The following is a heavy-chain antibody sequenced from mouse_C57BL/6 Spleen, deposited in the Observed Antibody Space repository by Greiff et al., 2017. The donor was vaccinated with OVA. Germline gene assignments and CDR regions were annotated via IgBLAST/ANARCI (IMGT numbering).Heavy chain of an antibody. CDR2: IWSDGST. V-gene: IGHV2-6-1*01. Sequence: VKLMESGPGLVAPSQSLSITCTVSGFSLTSYGVHWVRQPPGKGLEWLVVIWSDGSTTYNSALKSRLSISKDNSKSQVFLKMNSLQTDDTAMYYCARHSEAYYGSSLYFDVWGTGTTVTVSS. D-gene: IGHD1-1*01. CDR3: ARHSEAYYGSSLYFDV. J-gene: IGHJ1*03. CDR1: GFSLTSYG.